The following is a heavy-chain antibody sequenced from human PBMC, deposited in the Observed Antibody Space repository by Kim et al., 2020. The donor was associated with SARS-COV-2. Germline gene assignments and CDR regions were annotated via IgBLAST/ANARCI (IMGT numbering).Heavy chain of an antibody. CDR1: GFTFSSYA. J-gene: IGHJ4*02. Sequence: GGSLRLSCAASGFTFSSYAMSWVRQAPGKGLEWVSAISGSGGSTYYADSVKGRFTISRDNSKNTLYLQMNSLRAEDTAVYYCAKDLRVYGGGGPYYFDYWGQGTLVTVSS. D-gene: IGHD4-17*01. V-gene: IGHV3-23*01. CDR2: ISGSGGST. CDR3: AKDLRVYGGGGPYYFDY.